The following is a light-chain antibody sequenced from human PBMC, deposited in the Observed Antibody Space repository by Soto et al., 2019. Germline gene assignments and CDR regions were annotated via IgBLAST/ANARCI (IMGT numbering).Light chain of an antibody. Sequence: EIVLTQSPGTLSLSPGERATLSCRASQSVSSSYLAWYQQKPGQAPRLLIYGASARATGIPDRFSGSGSGTDFTLSISRLEPEDFSLYYCQHYGSSPMSTFGQGTKLEIK. CDR2: GAS. CDR1: QSVSSSY. J-gene: IGKJ2*01. V-gene: IGKV3-20*01. CDR3: QHYGSSPMST.